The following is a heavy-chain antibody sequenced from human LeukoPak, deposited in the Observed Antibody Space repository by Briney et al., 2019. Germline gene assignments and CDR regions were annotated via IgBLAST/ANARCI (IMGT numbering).Heavy chain of an antibody. CDR1: GYTFTSYA. CDR2: INTNTGSP. D-gene: IGHD2-2*01. CDR3: ARGAIMVYQLLDY. V-gene: IGHV7-4-1*02. J-gene: IGHJ4*02. Sequence: ASVKVSCKASGYTFTSYAMNWVRQAPGQGLEWMGWINTNTGSPTYAQGFTGRFVFSLDTSVSTTYLQISSLKAEDTAVYYCARGAIMVYQLLDYWGQGTLVTVSS.